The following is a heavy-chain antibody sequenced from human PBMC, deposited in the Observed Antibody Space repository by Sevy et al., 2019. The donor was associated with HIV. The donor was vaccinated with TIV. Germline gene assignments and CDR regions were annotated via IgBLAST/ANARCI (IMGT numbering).Heavy chain of an antibody. CDR2: IFHSGAT. Sequence: SETLSLTCAVSGGSISSGGYPWSWIRQPPGKGLEWIGYIFHSGATYYIPSLQSRVTISVDLSKNQFSLNLSSVTAADTAVYYCARGRVGDTSSWYGAFDVWGQGTMVTVSS. J-gene: IGHJ3*01. V-gene: IGHV4-30-2*01. D-gene: IGHD6-13*01. CDR1: GGSISSGGYP. CDR3: ARGRVGDTSSWYGAFDV.